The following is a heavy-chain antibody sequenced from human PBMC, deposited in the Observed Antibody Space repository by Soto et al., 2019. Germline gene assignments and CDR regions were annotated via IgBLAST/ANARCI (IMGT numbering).Heavy chain of an antibody. CDR2: TYYRSKWYN. D-gene: IGHD2-15*01. CDR1: GDTVSSNSAA. J-gene: IGHJ5*02. CDR3: AXGKCSGGSCYSDNWFDP. Sequence: PSQTLSLTCAISGDTVSSNSAAWNWIRQSPSRGLEWLGRTYYRSKWYNDYAVSVKSRITINPDTSKNQFSLQLSSVTPEDTAVYYCAXGKCSGGSCYSDNWFDPWGRGTLVTVSS. V-gene: IGHV6-1*01.